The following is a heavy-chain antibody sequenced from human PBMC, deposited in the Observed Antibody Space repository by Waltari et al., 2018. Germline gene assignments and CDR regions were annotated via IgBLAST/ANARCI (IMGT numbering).Heavy chain of an antibody. CDR2: MFSDGRT. CDR1: GFSVSGSY. D-gene: IGHD2-21*01. J-gene: IGHJ3*01. V-gene: IGHV3-53*02. CDR3: MLDGDSAGALGGLDS. Sequence: EVQLMETGGGLTQPGGSLRLSCAASGFSVSGSYMSWVRQAPGKGLECVSVMFSDGRTNYADSVKGQFSIPRDHSKNTLDLHMNGLRAEDTAVYYCMLDGDSAGALGGLDSWGQGTMVTV.